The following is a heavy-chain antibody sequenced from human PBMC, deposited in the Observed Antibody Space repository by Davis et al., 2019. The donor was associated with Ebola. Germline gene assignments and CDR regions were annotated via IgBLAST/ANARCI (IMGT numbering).Heavy chain of an antibody. J-gene: IGHJ5*02. V-gene: IGHV4-39*01. CDR3: ASSVPTYYYDSSGYSTRKNWFDP. CDR1: GGSIISSSYY. CDR2: IYYSGST. Sequence: SETLSLTCTVSGGSIISSSYYWGWIRQPPGKGLEWIGSIYYSGSTYYNPSLKSRVTISVDTSKNQFSLKLSSVTAADTAVYYCASSVPTYYYDSSGYSTRKNWFDPWGQGTLVTVSS. D-gene: IGHD3-22*01.